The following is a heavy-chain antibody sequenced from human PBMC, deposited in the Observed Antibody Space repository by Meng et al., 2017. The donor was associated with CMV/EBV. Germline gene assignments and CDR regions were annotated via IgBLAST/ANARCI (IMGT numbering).Heavy chain of an antibody. CDR3: AKEGDSSSLSTSDYGMDV. CDR2: IRYDGSNK. CDR1: GFTFSSYG. V-gene: IGHV3-30*02. D-gene: IGHD6-6*01. Sequence: GESLKISCAASGFTFSSYGMHWVRQAPGKGLEWVAFIRYDGSNKYYADSVKGRFTISRDNSKNTLYLQMNSLRAEDTAVYYCAKEGDSSSLSTSDYGMDVWGQGTTVTVSS. J-gene: IGHJ6*02.